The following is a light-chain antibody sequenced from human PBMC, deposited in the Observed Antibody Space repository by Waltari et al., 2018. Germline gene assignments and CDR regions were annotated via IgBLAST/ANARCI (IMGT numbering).Light chain of an antibody. CDR1: SLRSYY. V-gene: IGLV3-19*01. CDR2: GQN. J-gene: IGLJ1*01. CDR3: SSRDSGAHRHV. Sequence: SSELTQDPAVSVALGQTVRITCQGDSLRSYYATWYQQKAGQAPILVIYGQNNRPSGIPDRFPGSYSERTASLTITGAQAEDEADYYCSSRDSGAHRHVFGTGTKVTVL.